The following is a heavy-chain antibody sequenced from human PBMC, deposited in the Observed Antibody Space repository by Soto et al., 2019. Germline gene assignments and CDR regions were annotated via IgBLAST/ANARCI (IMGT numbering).Heavy chain of an antibody. CDR1: GGTFSSSA. Sequence: QVQLVQSGAEVKKPGSSVKVSCKASGGTFSSSAISWVRQAPGQGLEWMGGLIPIFGTANYAKKFKGRVTITANESRSTAYMKLSSLRSEDTAVYYCARPAVAAHEGDYYCDGMVVWGQGTTVTVSS. CDR2: LIPIFGTA. D-gene: IGHD6-19*01. V-gene: IGHV1-69*01. CDR3: ARPAVAAHEGDYYCDGMVV. J-gene: IGHJ6*02.